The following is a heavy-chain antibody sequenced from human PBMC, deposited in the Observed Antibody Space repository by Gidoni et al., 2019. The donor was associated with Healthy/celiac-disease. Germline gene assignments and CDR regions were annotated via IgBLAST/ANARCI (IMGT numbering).Heavy chain of an antibody. CDR2: IYYSGST. D-gene: IGHD3-22*01. Sequence: SSSSYYWGWIRQPPGKGLEWIGSIYYSGSTYYNPSLKSRVTISVDTSKNQFSLKLSSVTAADTAVYYCARHNHYYDSSGYFNYWGQGTLVTVSS. CDR3: ARHNHYYDSSGYFNY. J-gene: IGHJ4*02. V-gene: IGHV4-39*01. CDR1: SSSSYY.